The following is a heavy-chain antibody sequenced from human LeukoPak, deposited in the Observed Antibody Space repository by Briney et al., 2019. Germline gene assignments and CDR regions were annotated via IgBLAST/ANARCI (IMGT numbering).Heavy chain of an antibody. J-gene: IGHJ4*02. V-gene: IGHV5-51*01. CDR1: GFRFTNYW. D-gene: IGHD2-15*01. Sequence: GGSLKISCKGFGFRFTNYWIGWVRPMPGKGLEGMGIIYPGDSDTRFSPSFQGQVTISAEKSISTAYLQWSSLKASDTAMYYCARSPLGYCSGNSCSYFEYWGQGTLVTVSS. CDR2: IYPGDSDT. CDR3: ARSPLGYCSGNSCSYFEY.